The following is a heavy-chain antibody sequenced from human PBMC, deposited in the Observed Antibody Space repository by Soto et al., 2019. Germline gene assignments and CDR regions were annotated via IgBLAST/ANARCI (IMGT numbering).Heavy chain of an antibody. CDR2: ISSSSSTI. V-gene: IGHV3-48*04. Sequence: GGSLRLSCAASGFTFSSYSMNWVRQAPGKGLEWVSYISSSSSTIYYADSVKGRFTISRDNAKNSLYLQMNSLRAEDTAVYYCARDSTPIVVAGSFDYWGQGALVTVSS. D-gene: IGHD6-19*01. J-gene: IGHJ4*02. CDR3: ARDSTPIVVAGSFDY. CDR1: GFTFSSYS.